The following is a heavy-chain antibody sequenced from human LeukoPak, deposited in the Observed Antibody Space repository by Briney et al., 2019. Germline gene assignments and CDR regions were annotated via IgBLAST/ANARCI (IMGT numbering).Heavy chain of an antibody. J-gene: IGHJ4*02. D-gene: IGHD3-10*01. CDR1: GGSISTYY. CDR3: ARDYYGSGSYFDY. V-gene: IGHV4-59*01. CDR2: IYYSGST. Sequence: KPSETLSLTCTVSGGSISTYYWSWIRQPPGKGLEWIGYIYYSGSTNYNPSLKSRVTISVDTSKNQFSLKLSSVTAADTAVYYCARDYYGSGSYFDYWGQGTLVTVSS.